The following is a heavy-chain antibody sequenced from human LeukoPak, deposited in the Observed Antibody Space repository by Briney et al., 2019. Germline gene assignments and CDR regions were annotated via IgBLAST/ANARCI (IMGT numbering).Heavy chain of an antibody. CDR3: ARDSDYYDSSETDY. CDR1: GFTFSSYW. V-gene: IGHV3-74*01. Sequence: GGSLRLSCAASGFTFSSYWMHWVRQAPGKGLMGVSRINSDGSSTSYADSVKGRFTISRDNAKNTLYLQMNSLRAEDTAVYYCARDSDYYDSSETDYWGQGTLVTVSS. J-gene: IGHJ4*02. D-gene: IGHD3-22*01. CDR2: INSDGSST.